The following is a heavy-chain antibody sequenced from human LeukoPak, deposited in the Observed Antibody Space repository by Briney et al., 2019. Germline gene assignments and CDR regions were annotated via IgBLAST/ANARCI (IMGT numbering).Heavy chain of an antibody. CDR3: ARTYSRESGYDFVFHY. J-gene: IGHJ4*02. CDR1: GFTFSSYG. V-gene: IGHV3-33*01. Sequence: PGRSLRLSCAASGFTFSSYGMHWVRQAPGKGLEWVAAISYDGKTIHYVDSVKGRFTISRDSSKSTVYLQMNSLRAEDTAVYYCARTYSRESGYDFVFHYWGQGTLVTVSS. D-gene: IGHD5-12*01. CDR2: ISYDGKTI.